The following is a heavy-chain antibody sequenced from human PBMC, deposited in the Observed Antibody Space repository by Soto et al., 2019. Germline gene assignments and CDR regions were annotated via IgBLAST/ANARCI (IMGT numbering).Heavy chain of an antibody. CDR1: GFTFSSYG. CDR3: ARSLLSDAFDI. Sequence: PGGSLRLSCAASGFTFSSYGMHWVRQAPGKGLEWVAVISYDGSNKYYADSVKGRFTISRDNSKNTLYLQMNSLRAEDTAVYYCARSLLSDAFDIWGQGTMVTVSS. CDR2: ISYDGSNK. J-gene: IGHJ3*02. D-gene: IGHD1-26*01. V-gene: IGHV3-30*03.